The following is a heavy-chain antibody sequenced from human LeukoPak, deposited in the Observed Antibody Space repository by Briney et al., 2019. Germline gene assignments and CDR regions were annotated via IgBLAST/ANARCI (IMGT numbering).Heavy chain of an antibody. CDR1: GFTFSNYA. CDR3: ARATTLQGIAATGTNY. Sequence: HPGGYLRLSCEGSGFTFSNYAMAWVRQAPGKGLEWVSSISATGNSALYTDSVRGRFTISRDNSGNTVYLQMNSLRVEDTAVYYCARATTLQGIAATGTNYWGQGTLVTVSS. CDR2: ISATGNSA. J-gene: IGHJ4*02. V-gene: IGHV3-23*01. D-gene: IGHD6-13*01.